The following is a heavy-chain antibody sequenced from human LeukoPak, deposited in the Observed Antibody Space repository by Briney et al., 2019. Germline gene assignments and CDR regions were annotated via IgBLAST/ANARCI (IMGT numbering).Heavy chain of an antibody. CDR3: ASPAAGTSQFDY. Sequence: PGGSLRLSCAASGFTFSSYEINWVRQAPGKGLEWVSYISASGRTIYYADSVKGRFTISRDNAKNSLYLQMNSLRAEDTAVYYCASPAAGTSQFDYWGQGTLVTVSS. V-gene: IGHV3-48*03. CDR1: GFTFSSYE. J-gene: IGHJ4*02. D-gene: IGHD6-13*01. CDR2: ISASGRTI.